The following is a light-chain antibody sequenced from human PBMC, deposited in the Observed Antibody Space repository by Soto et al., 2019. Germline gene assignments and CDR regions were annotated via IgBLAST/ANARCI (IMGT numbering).Light chain of an antibody. CDR2: GAS. V-gene: IGKV3-15*01. Sequence: EIVMTQSPATLSVSPGERATLSCRASQSVSSNLAWYQQKPGQAPRLLIYGASTRATGIPARFSGSGSGTEFTLTISSLQSEDFAVYYCQKYNNWPPAFRQGTKVEIK. CDR3: QKYNNWPPA. J-gene: IGKJ1*01. CDR1: QSVSSN.